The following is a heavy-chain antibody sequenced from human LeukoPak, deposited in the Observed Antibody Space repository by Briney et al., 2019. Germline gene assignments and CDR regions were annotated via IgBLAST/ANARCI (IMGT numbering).Heavy chain of an antibody. CDR1: GYTFTSYG. CDR2: ISAYNGNT. D-gene: IGHD2-2*01. Sequence: ASVKVSCKASGYTFTSYGISWVRQAPGQGLEWMGWISAYNGNTNYAQKLQGRVTMTTDTSTSTAYMELRSLRSEDTAVYYCATLVVVPAARGDAFDIWGQGTMVTVSS. V-gene: IGHV1-18*01. J-gene: IGHJ3*02. CDR3: ATLVVVPAARGDAFDI.